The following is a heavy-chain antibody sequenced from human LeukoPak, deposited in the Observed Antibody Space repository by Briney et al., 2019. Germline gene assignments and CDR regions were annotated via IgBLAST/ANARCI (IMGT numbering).Heavy chain of an antibody. J-gene: IGHJ4*02. CDR3: ARCTTGNTHYPTDY. Sequence: QPGGSLRLSCAASGFTFSSYAMSWVRQAPGKGLEWVSTISGGGGTTYYADSVKGRFTLSRDNSKNTLYLQMNSLRAEDTAVYYCARCTTGNTHYPTDYWGQGTLITVSS. V-gene: IGHV3-23*01. CDR2: ISGGGGTT. D-gene: IGHD4-17*01. CDR1: GFTFSSYA.